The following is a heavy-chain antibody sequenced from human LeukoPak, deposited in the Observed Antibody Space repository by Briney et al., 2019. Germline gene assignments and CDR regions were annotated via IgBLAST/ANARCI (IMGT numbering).Heavy chain of an antibody. D-gene: IGHD1-7*01. Sequence: SETLSLTCTVSGGSISSYCWSWIRQPAGKGPEWIGRIYTSGSTNYNPSLKSRVTMSVDTSKNQFSLKLSSVTAADTAVYYCARARLELRQDYYYYMDVWGKGTTVTVSS. V-gene: IGHV4-4*07. CDR3: ARARLELRQDYYYYMDV. CDR1: GGSISSYC. J-gene: IGHJ6*03. CDR2: IYTSGST.